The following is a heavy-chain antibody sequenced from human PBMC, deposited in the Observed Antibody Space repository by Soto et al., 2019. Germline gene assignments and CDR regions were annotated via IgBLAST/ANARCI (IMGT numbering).Heavy chain of an antibody. CDR1: GFIFSCYS. Sequence: GGSQILSCAASGFIFSCYSRHWVRQAPGEGLEWVSIISYDGSSKYYADSVKGRFTISRDNSKNTLDLQMHSLRAEDTAVYYCAKEIRGVVYYGMDVWGQGTTVTVSS. CDR3: AKEIRGVVYYGMDV. V-gene: IGHV3-30-3*01. CDR2: ISYDGSSK. D-gene: IGHD3-10*01. J-gene: IGHJ6*02.